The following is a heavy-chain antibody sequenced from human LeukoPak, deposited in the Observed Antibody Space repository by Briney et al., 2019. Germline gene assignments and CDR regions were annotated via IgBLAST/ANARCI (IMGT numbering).Heavy chain of an antibody. CDR2: ISYDGSNK. J-gene: IGHJ4*02. CDR1: GFTFSSYA. V-gene: IGHV3-30*04. D-gene: IGHD6-19*01. CDR3: ARGGASSGWYPDY. Sequence: PGGSLRLSCAASGFTFSSYAMHWVRQAPGKGLEWVAVISYDGSNKYYADSVKGRFTISRDNSKNTLYLQMNSLRAEDTAVYYCARGGASSGWYPDYWGQGTLVTVSS.